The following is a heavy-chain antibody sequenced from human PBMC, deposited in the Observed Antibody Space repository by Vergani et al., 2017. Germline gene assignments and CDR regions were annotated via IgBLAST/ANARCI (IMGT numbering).Heavy chain of an antibody. CDR2: IIPSLATT. D-gene: IGHD2-15*01. CDR3: ARATCSGGSCYRGLEY. J-gene: IGHJ4*02. CDR1: GGTFSSYA. V-gene: IGHV1-69*11. Sequence: QVQLVQSGAEVKKPGSSVKVSCKASGGTFSSYALNWVRQAPGQGLEWMGSIIPSLATTIYAQKFQGRVTITADESTSTAYMELSSLKSEDTAVFYCARATCSGGSCYRGLEYWVQGSLITVSS.